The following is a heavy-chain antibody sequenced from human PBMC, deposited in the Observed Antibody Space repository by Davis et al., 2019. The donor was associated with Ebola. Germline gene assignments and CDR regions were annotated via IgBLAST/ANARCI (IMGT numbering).Heavy chain of an antibody. D-gene: IGHD3-22*01. Sequence: PSETLSLTCTVSGGSISSYYWGWIRQPPGKGLEWIGSIYYSGSTYYNPSLKSRVTISVDTSKNQFSLKLSSVTAADTAVYYCARRSYDSSGYPIWGQGTMVTVSS. J-gene: IGHJ3*02. CDR1: GGSISSYY. CDR3: ARRSYDSSGYPI. V-gene: IGHV4-39*01. CDR2: IYYSGST.